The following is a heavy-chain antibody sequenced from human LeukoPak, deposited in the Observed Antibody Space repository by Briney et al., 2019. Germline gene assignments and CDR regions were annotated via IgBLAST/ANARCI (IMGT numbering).Heavy chain of an antibody. CDR1: GGSISSGGYY. CDR3: ASEYDSSGYGFDY. D-gene: IGHD3-22*01. V-gene: IGHV4-31*03. J-gene: IGHJ4*02. CDR2: IYYSGST. Sequence: SETLSLPCTVSGGSISSGGYYWSWIRQHPGKGLEWIGYIYYSGSTYYNPSLKSRVTISVDTSKNQFSLKLSSVTAADTAVYCCASEYDSSGYGFDYWGQGTLVTVSS.